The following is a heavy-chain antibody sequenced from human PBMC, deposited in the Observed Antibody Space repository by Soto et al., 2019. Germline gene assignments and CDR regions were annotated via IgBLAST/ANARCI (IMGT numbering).Heavy chain of an antibody. D-gene: IGHD6-13*01. J-gene: IGHJ4*02. CDR2: ISGGGGSA. CDR3: AKVGSSWYSHFDY. V-gene: IGHV3-23*01. CDR1: GVTFSSYA. Sequence: EVQLLESGGGLVQPGGSLRLSCAASGVTFSSYAMNWVRQTPGKELEWVSIISGGGGSAYYADSVKGRFSISRDNSKNTLYLQMNSLRAEDTAVYYCAKVGSSWYSHFDYWGQGTLVTVSS.